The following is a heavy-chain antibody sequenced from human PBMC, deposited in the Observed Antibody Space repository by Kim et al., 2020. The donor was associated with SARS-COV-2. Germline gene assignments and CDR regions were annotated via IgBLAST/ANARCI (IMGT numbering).Heavy chain of an antibody. J-gene: IGHJ4*02. CDR2: ISGSGGST. V-gene: IGHV3-23*01. D-gene: IGHD3-22*01. CDR3: AKGGFITMIVVVITTPFDD. Sequence: GGSLRLSCAASGFTFSSYAMSWVRQAPGKGLEWVSAISGSGGSTYYADSVKGRFTISRDNSKNTLYLQMNSLRAEDTAVYYCAKGGFITMIVVVITTPFDDWGQGTLVTVSS. CDR1: GFTFSSYA.